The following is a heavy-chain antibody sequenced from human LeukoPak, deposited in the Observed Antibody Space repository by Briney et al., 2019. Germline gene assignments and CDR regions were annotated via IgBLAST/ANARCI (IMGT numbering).Heavy chain of an antibody. Sequence: GGSLRLSCAASGFTFSSYAMHWVRQAPGKGLEWVAVISYDGSNKYYADSVKGRFTISRDNSKNTLYLQMNSLRAEDTAVYYCARDLDSYYYGSGTPSDFDYWGQGTLVTVSS. CDR3: ARDLDSYYYGSGTPSDFDY. D-gene: IGHD3-10*01. CDR1: GFTFSSYA. J-gene: IGHJ4*02. V-gene: IGHV3-30-3*01. CDR2: ISYDGSNK.